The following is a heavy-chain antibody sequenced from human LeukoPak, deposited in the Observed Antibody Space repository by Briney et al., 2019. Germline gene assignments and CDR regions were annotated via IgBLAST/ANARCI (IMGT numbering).Heavy chain of an antibody. V-gene: IGHV3-48*01. CDR1: GFTFSSFS. CDR3: ARDPWAFSSSSRVY. J-gene: IGHJ4*02. D-gene: IGHD6-13*01. CDR2: ISSSSSTI. Sequence: PGGPLRLSCAASGFTFSSFSMNWVRQAPGKGLEWVSYISSSSSTIYYADSVKGRFTVSRDNAKNSLNLQMNSLRAEDTAVYYCARDPWAFSSSSRVYWGQGTLVTVSS.